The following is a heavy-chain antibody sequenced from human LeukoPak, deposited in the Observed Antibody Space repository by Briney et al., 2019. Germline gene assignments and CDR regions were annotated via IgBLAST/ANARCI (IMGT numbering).Heavy chain of an antibody. Sequence: GESLKISCKGSGYSFTSYWIGWVRQMPGKGLEWMGIIYPGDSDTRYSPSFQGQVTISADKSISTAYLQWSSLKASDTAMYYCARRSGWYDYYYGMDVWGQGTTVTVSS. V-gene: IGHV5-51*01. CDR2: IYPGDSDT. D-gene: IGHD6-19*01. J-gene: IGHJ6*02. CDR1: GYSFTSYW. CDR3: ARRSGWYDYYYGMDV.